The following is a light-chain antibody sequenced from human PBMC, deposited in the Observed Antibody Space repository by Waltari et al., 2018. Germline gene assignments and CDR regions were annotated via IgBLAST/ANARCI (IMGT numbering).Light chain of an antibody. J-gene: IGKJ4*01. CDR3: QQYNNWPLT. CDR1: QSVNSN. CDR2: GAS. V-gene: IGKV3-15*01. Sequence: EIVMTQSLATLSVSPGESATLSCRASQSVNSNLAWYQQKPGQAPRLLIYGASTTATGIPARFTGSGSGTEFTLTISSLQSEDFAVYYCQQYNNWPLTFGGGTEVEIK.